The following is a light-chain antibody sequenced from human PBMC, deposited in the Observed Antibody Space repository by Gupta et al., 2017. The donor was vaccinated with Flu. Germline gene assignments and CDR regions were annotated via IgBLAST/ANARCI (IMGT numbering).Light chain of an antibody. V-gene: IGKV3-20*01. J-gene: IGKJ3*01. CDR2: GAS. Sequence: EIVLTQSPGTLSLSPGERATLSCRVSQSVSSSYLAWYQQKLGQAPRLLIYGASSRATGIPDRFRGSGSGTDFTLTISRLEPEDFAVYYCQHYDNSPLFTCGPGTKVDIK. CDR3: QHYDNSPLFT. CDR1: QSVSSSY.